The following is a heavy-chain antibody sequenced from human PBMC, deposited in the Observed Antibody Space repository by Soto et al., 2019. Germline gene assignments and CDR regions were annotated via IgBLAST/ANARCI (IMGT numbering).Heavy chain of an antibody. CDR1: GFTFSSYG. J-gene: IGHJ4*02. CDR3: AKASYQKDIAAAGLDY. D-gene: IGHD6-13*01. V-gene: IGHV3-30*18. CDR2: ISYDGSNK. Sequence: QVQLVESGGGVVQPGRSLRLSCAASGFTFSSYGMHWVRQAPGKGLEWVAVISYDGSNKYYADSVKGRFTISRDNSKNALYLQMNSLRAEDTAVYYCAKASYQKDIAAAGLDYWGQGTLVTVSS.